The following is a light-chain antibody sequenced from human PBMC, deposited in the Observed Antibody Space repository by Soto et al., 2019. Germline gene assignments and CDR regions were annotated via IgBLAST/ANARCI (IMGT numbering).Light chain of an antibody. CDR2: GAS. J-gene: IGKJ2*01. Sequence: IVMTQSPATLSMSTGERATLSCRASQSLSSSLAWYQQRPGQGPRLLVHGASTRATGFPARFSGSGSETEFTLTISSLQSEDSAVYYCQQYKRWPPTFGQGTKVDIK. CDR3: QQYKRWPPT. V-gene: IGKV3-15*01. CDR1: QSLSSS.